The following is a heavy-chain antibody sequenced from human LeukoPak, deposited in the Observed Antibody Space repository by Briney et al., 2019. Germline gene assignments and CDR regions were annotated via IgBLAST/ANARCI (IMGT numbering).Heavy chain of an antibody. CDR3: TTDPGTLKYYDSSGYYYSFDY. CDR2: IKSKTDGGTT. V-gene: IGHV3-15*01. D-gene: IGHD3-22*01. J-gene: IGHJ4*02. Sequence: GGSLRLSCAASGFTFSNAWMNWVRQAPGKGLEWVGRIKSKTDGGTTDYAAPVKGRFTISRDDSKNTLYLQMNSLKTEDTAVYYCTTDPGTLKYYDSSGYYYSFDYWGQGTLVTVSS. CDR1: GFTFSNAW.